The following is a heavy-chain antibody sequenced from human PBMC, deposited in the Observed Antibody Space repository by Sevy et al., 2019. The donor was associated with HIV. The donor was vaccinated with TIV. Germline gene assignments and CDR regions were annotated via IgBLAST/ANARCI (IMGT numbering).Heavy chain of an antibody. J-gene: IGHJ4*02. D-gene: IGHD3-3*01. CDR3: ARGGSTTILRPWDD. V-gene: IGHV3-49*04. CDR2: IRRTAYGGTT. Sequence: GGSLRLSCTTSGFMFGDYAMSWVRQAPGKGLEWVGFIRRTAYGGTTQYAASVKGRFTISRDDSKSIAYLQMNSLKTEDTAVYYCARGGSTTILRPWDDWGQGTLVTVSS. CDR1: GFMFGDYA.